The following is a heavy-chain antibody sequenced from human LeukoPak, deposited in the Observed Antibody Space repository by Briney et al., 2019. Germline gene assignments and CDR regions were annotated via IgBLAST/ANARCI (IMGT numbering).Heavy chain of an antibody. CDR2: MNPNSGNT. D-gene: IGHD3-16*01. V-gene: IGHV1-8*01. J-gene: IGHJ4*02. CDR1: GYTFTSYD. CDR3: ARGNRPWGSGDY. Sequence: ASVKVSCKASGYTFTSYDINCVRQATGQGLEWMGWMNPNSGNTGYAQKFQGRVTMTRNTSISTAYMELSSLRSEDTAVYYCARGNRPWGSGDYWGQGTLVTVSS.